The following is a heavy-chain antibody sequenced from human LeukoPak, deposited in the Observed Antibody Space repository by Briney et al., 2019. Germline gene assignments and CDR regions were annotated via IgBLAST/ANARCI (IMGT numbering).Heavy chain of an antibody. CDR2: IFHSGST. V-gene: IGHV4-39*01. J-gene: IGHJ5*01. Sequence: SETLSLTCTVSGGSIGSSSYYWGWIRQPPGKGLEWIGNIFHSGSTYYNPSLKSRVTISVDTSKDQFSLQMSSVTAADTAVYYCARSRQASGLFNSWGQGTLVVVSS. D-gene: IGHD3-10*01. CDR1: GGSIGSSSYY. CDR3: ARSRQASGLFNS.